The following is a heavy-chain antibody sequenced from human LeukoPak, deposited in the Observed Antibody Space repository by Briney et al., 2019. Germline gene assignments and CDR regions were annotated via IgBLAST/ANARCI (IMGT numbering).Heavy chain of an antibody. CDR3: AKSANQWLVGVDWFDP. V-gene: IGHV3-9*01. Sequence: GGSLRLSCAASGFTVSSNYMSWVRQAPGKGLEWVSVISWNSGSIGYADSVKGRFTISRDNAKNSLYLQMNSLRAEDTALYYCAKSANQWLVGVDWFDPWGQGTLVTVSS. CDR1: GFTVSSNY. J-gene: IGHJ5*02. CDR2: ISWNSGSI. D-gene: IGHD6-19*01.